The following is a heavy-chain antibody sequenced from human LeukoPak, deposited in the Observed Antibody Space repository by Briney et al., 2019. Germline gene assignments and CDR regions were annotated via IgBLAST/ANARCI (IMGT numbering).Heavy chain of an antibody. CDR3: ARGRVVRGVITKRRTDY. CDR2: MNPNSGNT. Sequence: ASVKVSCKASGYTFTSYYINWVRQATGQGLEWMGWMNPNSGNTGYAQKFQGRVTMTRNTSISTAYMEMRSLRSEDTAVYYCARGRVVRGVITKRRTDYWGQGTLVTVSS. J-gene: IGHJ4*02. CDR1: GYTFTSYY. V-gene: IGHV1-8*01. D-gene: IGHD3-10*01.